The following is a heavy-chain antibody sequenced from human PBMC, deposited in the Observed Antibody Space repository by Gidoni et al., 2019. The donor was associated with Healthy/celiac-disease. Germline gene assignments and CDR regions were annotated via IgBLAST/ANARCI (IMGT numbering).Heavy chain of an antibody. D-gene: IGHD3-22*01. V-gene: IGHV4-31*03. CDR2: IYYSGST. J-gene: IGHJ4*02. Sequence: QVQLQESGPGLVKPSQTLSLTCTVSGGSISRGGYYWSWIRQHPGKGLEWIGYIYYSGSTYYNPSLKSRVTISVDTSKNQFSLKLSSVTAADTAVYYCARDVPEDYDSSGYPHYFDYWGQGTLVTVSS. CDR1: GGSISRGGYY. CDR3: ARDVPEDYDSSGYPHYFDY.